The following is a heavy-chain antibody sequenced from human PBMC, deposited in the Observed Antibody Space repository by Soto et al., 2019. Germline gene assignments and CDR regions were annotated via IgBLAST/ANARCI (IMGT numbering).Heavy chain of an antibody. J-gene: IGHJ6*02. CDR2: ISAYNDNT. CDR3: ARAGSYGDYVGYYYGMDV. Sequence: GASVKVSCKASGYTFTSYGISWVRQAPGQGLEWMGWISAYNDNTNYAQKLQGRVTMTTDTSTSTAYMELRSLRSDDTAVYYCARAGSYGDYVGYYYGMDVWGQGTTVTVSS. D-gene: IGHD4-17*01. CDR1: GYTFTSYG. V-gene: IGHV1-18*04.